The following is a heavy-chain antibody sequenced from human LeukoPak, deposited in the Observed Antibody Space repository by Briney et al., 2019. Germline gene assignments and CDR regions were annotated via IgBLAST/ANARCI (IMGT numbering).Heavy chain of an antibody. CDR2: IYNSGST. CDR3: AGHHPRNTVDF. J-gene: IGHJ4*02. V-gene: IGHV4-31*03. Sequence: SQTLSLTCTVSGGSISSGGYYWSWVRQHPGKGLEWIGHIYNSGSTSYSPPLKSRVTISIDTSKNQFFLRLSSVTAADTAVYYCAGHHPRNTVDFWGQGTLVTVSS. CDR1: GGSISSGGYY. D-gene: IGHD2/OR15-2a*01.